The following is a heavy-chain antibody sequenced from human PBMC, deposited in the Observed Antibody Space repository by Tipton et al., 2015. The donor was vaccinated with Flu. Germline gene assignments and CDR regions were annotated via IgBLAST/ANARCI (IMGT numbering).Heavy chain of an antibody. D-gene: IGHD1-26*01. CDR3: ARVPVGARTVLADY. Sequence: TLSLTCTFSEGSITSYYWSWIRQSPGKGLEWIGYLYYSGSTKYNPSLKSRVTISIDTSKNQVSLILSSVTAADTAVYYCARVPVGARTVLADYWGQGTLVTVSS. CDR1: EGSITSYY. V-gene: IGHV4-59*01. CDR2: LYYSGST. J-gene: IGHJ4*02.